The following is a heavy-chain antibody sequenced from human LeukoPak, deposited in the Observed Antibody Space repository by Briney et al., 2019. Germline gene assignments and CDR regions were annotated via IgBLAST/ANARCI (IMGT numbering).Heavy chain of an antibody. CDR3: AETRYYDFWSGIDNWFDP. CDR1: GFTFSSYA. CDR2: ISGSGGST. D-gene: IGHD3-3*01. Sequence: PGGSLRLSCAASGFTFSSYAMSWVRQAPGKGLEWVSAISGSGGSTYYADSVKGRFTISRDNSKNTLYLQTNSLRAEDTAVYYCAETRYYDFWSGIDNWFDPWGQGTLVTVSS. J-gene: IGHJ5*02. V-gene: IGHV3-23*01.